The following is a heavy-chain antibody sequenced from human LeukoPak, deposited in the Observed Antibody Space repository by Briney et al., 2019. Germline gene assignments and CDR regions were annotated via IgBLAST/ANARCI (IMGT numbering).Heavy chain of an antibody. CDR3: MPATGY. J-gene: IGHJ4*02. CDR2: IKPDGSGK. D-gene: IGHD2-15*01. V-gene: IGHV3-7*01. CDR1: GITFSNSA. Sequence: GGSLRLSCVPSGITFSNSALSWVRQAPGKGLEWVANIKPDGSGKYYVDSVKGRFSISRDNTNNLLYLQMSSLRAEDTAVYYCMPATGYWGQGTLVTVSS.